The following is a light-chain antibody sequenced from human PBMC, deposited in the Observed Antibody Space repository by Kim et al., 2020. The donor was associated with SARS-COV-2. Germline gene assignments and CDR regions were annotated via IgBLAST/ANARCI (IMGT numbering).Light chain of an antibody. CDR3: VLYMGSGIWV. J-gene: IGLJ3*02. Sequence: GGTFPLTCGLSSGSVSTSYYPSWYQQTPGQAPRTLIYSTNTRSSGVPDRFSGSILGNKAALTITGAQADDESDYYCVLYMGSGIWVFGGGTKLTVL. CDR1: SGSVSTSYY. V-gene: IGLV8-61*01. CDR2: STN.